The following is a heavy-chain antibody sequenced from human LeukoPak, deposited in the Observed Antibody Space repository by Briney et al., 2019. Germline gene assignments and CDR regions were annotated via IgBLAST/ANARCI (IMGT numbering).Heavy chain of an antibody. V-gene: IGHV3-53*01. CDR2: IYSDGTP. D-gene: IGHD2-2*01. CDR3: ARAIQSHLLKGYFDY. J-gene: IGHJ4*02. CDR1: GFTVSSNY. Sequence: PGGSLRLSCAPFGFTVSSNYMSWVRQAPGKGLEWVSTIYSDGTPYYADSLKGRFTISRVNSKNTLYLRMNSRRAEDTAIYYCARAIQSHLLKGYFDYWGQGTLVTVSS.